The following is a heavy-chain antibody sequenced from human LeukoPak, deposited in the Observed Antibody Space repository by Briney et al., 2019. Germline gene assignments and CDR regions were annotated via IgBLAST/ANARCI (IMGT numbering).Heavy chain of an antibody. CDR2: IYPGDSDT. J-gene: IGHJ4*02. V-gene: IGHV5-51*01. D-gene: IGHD1-26*01. CDR3: ATSSGTHAPPFDY. CDR1: GNSFTSYW. Sequence: GESLKISCKGSGNSFTSYWIGWVRQMPGKGLEWMGIIYPGDSDTRYSPSFQGQVTISADKSISTAYLQWSSLKASDTAMFYCATSSGTHAPPFDYWGQGTLVTVSS.